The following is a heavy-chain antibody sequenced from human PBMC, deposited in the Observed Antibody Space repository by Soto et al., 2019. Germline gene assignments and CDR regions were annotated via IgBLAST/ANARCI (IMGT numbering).Heavy chain of an antibody. CDR2: ISGSGGST. Sequence: PGGSLRLSCAASGFTFSSYAMSWVRQAPGKGLEWVSAISGSGGSTYYADSVKGRFTISRDNSKNTLYLQMNSLRAEDTAVYYCANYRYDILTGYRGFHFDYWGQGTLVTVSS. CDR3: ANYRYDILTGYRGFHFDY. J-gene: IGHJ4*02. CDR1: GFTFSSYA. V-gene: IGHV3-23*01. D-gene: IGHD3-9*01.